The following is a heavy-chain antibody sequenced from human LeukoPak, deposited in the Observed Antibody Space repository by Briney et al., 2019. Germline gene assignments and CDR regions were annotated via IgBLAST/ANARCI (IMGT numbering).Heavy chain of an antibody. CDR3: AREVESGWDYFDY. D-gene: IGHD6-19*01. CDR2: INAGNGNT. Sequence: ASVKVSCKASGYTFTSYAMHWVRQAPGQRHEWMGWINAGNGNTKYSQKFQGRVTITRDTSASTAYMELSSLRSEDTAVYYCAREVESGWDYFDYWGQGTLVTVSS. J-gene: IGHJ4*02. V-gene: IGHV1-3*01. CDR1: GYTFTSYA.